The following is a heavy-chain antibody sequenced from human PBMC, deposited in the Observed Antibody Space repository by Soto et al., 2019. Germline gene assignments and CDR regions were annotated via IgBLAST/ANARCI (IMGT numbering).Heavy chain of an antibody. D-gene: IGHD2-8*02. J-gene: IGHJ6*02. CDR2: IIPIFGTA. CDR3: ASGFVLTAGGHMDV. CDR1: GGTFSSYA. Sequence: ASVKVSCKASGGTFSSYAISWVRQAPGQGLEWMGGIIPIFGTANYAQKFQGRVTITADESTSTAYMELSSLRSEDTAVYYCASGFVLTAGGHMDVWGQGTTVTVSS. V-gene: IGHV1-69*13.